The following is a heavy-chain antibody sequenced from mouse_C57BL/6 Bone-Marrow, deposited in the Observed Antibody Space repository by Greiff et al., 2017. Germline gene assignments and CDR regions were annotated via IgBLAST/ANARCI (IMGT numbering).Heavy chain of an antibody. CDR3: ASHCYDGSSYWYVDV. CDR2: ISSGGSYT. CDR1: GFTFSSYG. D-gene: IGHD1-1*01. Sequence: EVKLVESGGDLVKPGGSLKLSCAASGFTFSSYGMSWVRQTPDKRLEWVATISSGGSYTYYPDSVKGRFTISRDNAKNTLYLQMSSLKSDDTAMYYCASHCYDGSSYWYVDVWGTGTTVTVSS. V-gene: IGHV5-6*01. J-gene: IGHJ1*03.